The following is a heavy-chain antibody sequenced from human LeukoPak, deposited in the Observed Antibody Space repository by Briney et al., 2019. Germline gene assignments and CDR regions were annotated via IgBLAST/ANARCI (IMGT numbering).Heavy chain of an antibody. CDR1: GRSINSGSHY. CDR3: ARAYSPLDYFDD. V-gene: IGHV4-61*02. Sequence: PSQTLSLTCTVSGRSINSGSHYWRWIRQPAGKGLEWIGRIYNSGSANYNPSLQSRVTISVDTSKNQFSLKLNSVTAADTAVYYCARAYSPLDYFDDWGQGTLVTVSS. CDR2: IYNSGSA. J-gene: IGHJ4*02. D-gene: IGHD5-12*01.